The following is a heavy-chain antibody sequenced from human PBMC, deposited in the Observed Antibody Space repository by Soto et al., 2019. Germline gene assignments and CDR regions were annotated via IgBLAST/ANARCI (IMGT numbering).Heavy chain of an antibody. D-gene: IGHD3-3*01. J-gene: IGHJ4*02. CDR2: ISYDGSNK. V-gene: IGHV3-30*18. CDR3: AKDRAGDIYVAARSGLDY. Sequence: QVQLVESGGGVVQPGRSLRLSCAASGFTFFSYGMHWVRQAPGKGLEWVAVISYDGSNKYYGDSVEGRFTISRDNSKNTLYLQMNSLRADDTAVYYCAKDRAGDIYVAARSGLDYWGQGTLVTVSS. CDR1: GFTFFSYG.